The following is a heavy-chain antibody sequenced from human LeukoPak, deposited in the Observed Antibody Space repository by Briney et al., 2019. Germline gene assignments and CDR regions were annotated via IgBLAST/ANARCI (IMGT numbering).Heavy chain of an antibody. J-gene: IGHJ4*02. V-gene: IGHV5-51*01. D-gene: IGHD1-26*01. CDR3: ARLPYSGSYLAPFDY. CDR1: GYSFTSYW. Sequence: GESLKISCKGSGYSFTSYWIGWVRQVPGKGLEWMGIIHPDDSDSRYSPSFQGQVSFSADKSINTAYLQWSSLKASDTAMYYCARLPYSGSYLAPFDYWGQGTLVTVPS. CDR2: IHPDDSDS.